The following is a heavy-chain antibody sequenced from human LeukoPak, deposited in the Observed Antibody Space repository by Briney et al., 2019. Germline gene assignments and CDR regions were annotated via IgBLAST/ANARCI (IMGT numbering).Heavy chain of an antibody. CDR1: GFTFSSYG. CDR3: AKSQAIVAGGGGWYFDY. J-gene: IGHJ4*02. Sequence: GGSLRLSCAASGFTFSSYGMHWVRRAPGKGLEWVAFIRYDGSNKYYADSVKGRFTISRDNSKNTLYLQMNSLRAEDTAVYYCAKSQAIVAGGGGWYFDYWGQGTLVTVSS. V-gene: IGHV3-30*02. D-gene: IGHD3-16*01. CDR2: IRYDGSNK.